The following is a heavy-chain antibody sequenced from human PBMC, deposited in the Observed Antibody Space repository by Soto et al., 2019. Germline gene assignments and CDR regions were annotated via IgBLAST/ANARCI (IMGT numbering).Heavy chain of an antibody. Sequence: GGSLRLSCAASGFTFSSYWMHWVRQAPGKGLVWVSRINSDGSSTSYADSVKGRFTISRDNAKNTLYLQMNSLRAEDTAVYYCANQADYIWRSYRYRYFDYWGQGTLVTVSS. V-gene: IGHV3-74*01. D-gene: IGHD3-16*02. CDR3: ANQADYIWRSYRYRYFDY. CDR1: GFTFSSYW. CDR2: INSDGSST. J-gene: IGHJ4*02.